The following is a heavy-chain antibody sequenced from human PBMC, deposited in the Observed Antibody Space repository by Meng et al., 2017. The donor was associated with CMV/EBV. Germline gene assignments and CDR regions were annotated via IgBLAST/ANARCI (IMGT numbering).Heavy chain of an antibody. J-gene: IGHJ6*02. CDR1: GFTFSSYE. Sequence: GGSLRLSCAASGFTFSSYEMNWVRQAPGKGLEWVSYISSSGSTIYYADSVKGRFTISRDNAKNSLYLQMNSLRAEDTAVYYCARVRYYGSGSYTYYYYGMDVGPRDHGHRLL. V-gene: IGHV3-48*03. CDR3: ARVRYYGSGSYTYYYYGMDV. CDR2: ISSSGSTI. D-gene: IGHD3-10*01.